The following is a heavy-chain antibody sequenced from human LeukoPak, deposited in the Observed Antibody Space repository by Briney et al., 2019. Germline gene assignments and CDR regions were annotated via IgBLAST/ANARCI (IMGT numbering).Heavy chain of an antibody. V-gene: IGHV3-21*01. CDR1: GFTFSSYS. D-gene: IGHD4-17*01. CDR3: ARDAGEGMDV. J-gene: IGHJ6*02. CDR2: ISSSSSYI. Sequence: RGSLRLSCAASGFTFSSYSMNWVRQAPGKGLEWVSSISSSSSYIYYADSVKGRFTISRDNAKNSLYLQMNSLRAEDTAVYYCARDAGEGMDVWGQGTTVTVSS.